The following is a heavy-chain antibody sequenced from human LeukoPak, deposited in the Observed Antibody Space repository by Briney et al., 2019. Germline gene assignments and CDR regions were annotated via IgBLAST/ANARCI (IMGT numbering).Heavy chain of an antibody. Sequence: GGSLRLSCAASGFTLSSYPMNWVRQAPGKGLEWVSTFVRGTTYYADTVQGRFTISRDSSKNTLYLQMNSLRADDTALYFCTRAAPYGTSWYGKNDYWGQGTLVAVSS. V-gene: IGHV3-23*01. D-gene: IGHD6-13*01. CDR3: TRAAPYGTSWYGKNDY. J-gene: IGHJ4*02. CDR1: GFTLSSYP. CDR2: FVRGTT.